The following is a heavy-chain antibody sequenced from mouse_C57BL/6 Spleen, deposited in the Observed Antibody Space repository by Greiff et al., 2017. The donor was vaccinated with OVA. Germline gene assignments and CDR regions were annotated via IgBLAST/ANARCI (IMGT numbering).Heavy chain of an antibody. V-gene: IGHV5-9-1*02. Sequence: EVKVEESGAGLVKPGGSLKLSCAASGFTFSSYAMSWVRQTPEKRLEWVAYISSGGDYIYYADTVKGRFTISRDNARNTLYLQMSSLKSEDTAMYYCTRDGLRPYYYAMDYWGQGTSVTVSS. CDR3: TRDGLRPYYYAMDY. CDR1: GFTFSSYA. J-gene: IGHJ4*01. D-gene: IGHD2-4*01. CDR2: ISSGGDYI.